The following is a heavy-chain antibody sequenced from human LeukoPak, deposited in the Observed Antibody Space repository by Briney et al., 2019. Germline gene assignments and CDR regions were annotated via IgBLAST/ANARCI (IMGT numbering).Heavy chain of an antibody. Sequence: GGSLRLSCAASGFTFRNSWMSWFRQAPGKGLEWVANIKQEGTEKNYVDSVKGRFTISRDNARNSLYLQMNSLRAEDTAVYYCARDGGGPLDWGQGTLVTVSS. V-gene: IGHV3-7*01. CDR1: GFTFRNSW. CDR2: IKQEGTEK. J-gene: IGHJ4*02. CDR3: ARDGGGPLD. D-gene: IGHD3-10*01.